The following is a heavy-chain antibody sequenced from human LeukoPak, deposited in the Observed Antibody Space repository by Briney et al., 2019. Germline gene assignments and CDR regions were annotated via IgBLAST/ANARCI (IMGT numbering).Heavy chain of an antibody. D-gene: IGHD1-26*01. CDR1: GYSISSGYY. CDR2: IYHSGST. V-gene: IGHV4-38-2*02. Sequence: SETLSLTCTVSGYSISSGYYWGWIRQPPGKGLEWIGSIYHSGSTYYNPSLKSRVTMSVDTSKNQFSLKLSSVTAADTAVYYCASGVGASGINWFDPWGQGTLVTVSS. J-gene: IGHJ5*02. CDR3: ASGVGASGINWFDP.